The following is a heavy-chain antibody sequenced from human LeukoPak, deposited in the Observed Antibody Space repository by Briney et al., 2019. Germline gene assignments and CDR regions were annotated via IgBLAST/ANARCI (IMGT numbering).Heavy chain of an antibody. CDR1: GYTFTGYY. V-gene: IGHV1-2*02. Sequence: ASVTVSCKASGYTFTGYYMHWVRQAPGQGLEWMGWINPNSGGTNYAQKFQGRVTMTRDTSISTAYMELSRLRSDDTAVYYCARDGNYYGSGSPLVDPWGQGTLVTVSS. CDR2: INPNSGGT. D-gene: IGHD3-10*01. J-gene: IGHJ5*02. CDR3: ARDGNYYGSGSPLVDP.